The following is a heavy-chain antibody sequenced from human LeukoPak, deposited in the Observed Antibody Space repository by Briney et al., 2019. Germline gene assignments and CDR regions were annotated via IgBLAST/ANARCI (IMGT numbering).Heavy chain of an antibody. CDR1: GFTFSSYA. CDR2: ITGSGDSS. V-gene: IGHV3-23*01. CDR3: ATLGYCSSTSCYISIGSSSERYY. D-gene: IGHD2-2*02. J-gene: IGHJ4*02. Sequence: GGSLRLSCAASGFTFSSYAMSWVRQAPGKGLEWVSAITGSGDSSYYAGSVKGRFTISRDNSNNTLSLQMNSLRAEDTAVYYCATLGYCSSTSCYISIGSSSERYYWGQGTLVTVSS.